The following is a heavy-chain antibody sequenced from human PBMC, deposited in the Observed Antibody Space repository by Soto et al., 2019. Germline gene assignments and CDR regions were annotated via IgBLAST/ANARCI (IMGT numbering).Heavy chain of an antibody. Sequence: PGGSLRLSCAASGFTVSSNYMSWVRQAPGKGLEWVSVIYSGGSTYYADSVKGRFTISRDNSKNTLYLQMNSLRAEDTAVYYCARDRRGGYYYGSGNEDVWGKGTTVTVSS. CDR3: ARDRRGGYYYGSGNEDV. D-gene: IGHD3-10*01. CDR2: IYSGGST. J-gene: IGHJ6*04. CDR1: GFTVSSNY. V-gene: IGHV3-66*01.